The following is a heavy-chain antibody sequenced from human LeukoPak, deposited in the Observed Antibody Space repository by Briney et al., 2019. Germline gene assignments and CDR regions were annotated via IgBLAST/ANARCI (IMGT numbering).Heavy chain of an antibody. V-gene: IGHV4-31*11. CDR3: AREQSGYYYY. Sequence: SGTLSLTCAVSGGSISSGGYYWSWIRQHPGKGLEWIGYIYYSGSTYYNPSLKSRVTISVDTSKNQFSLKLSSVTAADTAVYYCAREQSGYYYYWGQGTLVTVSS. CDR2: IYYSGST. J-gene: IGHJ4*02. D-gene: IGHD3-22*01. CDR1: GGSISSGGYY.